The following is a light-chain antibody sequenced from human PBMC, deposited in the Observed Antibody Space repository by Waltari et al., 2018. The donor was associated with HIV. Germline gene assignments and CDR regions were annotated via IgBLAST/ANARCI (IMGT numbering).Light chain of an antibody. V-gene: IGLV1-40*01. J-gene: IGLJ3*02. Sequence: QSVLTQPPSVSGAPGQRVTISCTGSSSNIGAGYDVHCYQPLPGTAPKLLICENTNRPSGVPDRFAGSTSGTSASLAIAVLQAEDEADYYCQSYDSSLSVVFGGGTKLTVL. CDR1: SSNIGAGYD. CDR2: ENT. CDR3: QSYDSSLSVV.